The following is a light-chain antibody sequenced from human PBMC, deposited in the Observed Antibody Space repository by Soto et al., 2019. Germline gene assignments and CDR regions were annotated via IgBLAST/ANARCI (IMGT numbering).Light chain of an antibody. V-gene: IGKV1-39*01. CDR1: QSISNF. J-gene: IGKJ2*01. CDR2: AAS. Sequence: DIPMTQSPSSLSASVGDRVTITCRASQSISNFLNWYQQKPGKAPQLLFFAASSLRSGVPSRFSGSGSGTDFTLTISSLQPEDFATYYCQQSYSAPRTFGQGTKLEIK. CDR3: QQSYSAPRT.